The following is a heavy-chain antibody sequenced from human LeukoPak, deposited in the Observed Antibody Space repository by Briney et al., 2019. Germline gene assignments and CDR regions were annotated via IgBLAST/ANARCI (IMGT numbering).Heavy chain of an antibody. V-gene: IGHV1-69*01. D-gene: IGHD2-2*01. CDR2: IIPIFGTA. CDR1: GGTFISYA. CDR3: ARDRLDCSSTSCYPPYNWFDP. Sequence: GASVKVSCKASGGTFISYAISWVRQAPGQGLEWMGGIIPIFGTANYAQKFQGRVTITADESTSTAYMELSSLRSEDTAVYYCARDRLDCSSTSCYPPYNWFDPWGQGTLVTVSS. J-gene: IGHJ5*02.